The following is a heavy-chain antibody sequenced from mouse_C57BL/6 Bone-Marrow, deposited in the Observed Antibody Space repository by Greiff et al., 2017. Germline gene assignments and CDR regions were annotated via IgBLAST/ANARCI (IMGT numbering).Heavy chain of an antibody. Sequence: VQLQQPGAELVRPGSSVKLSCKASGYTFTSYWMDWVKQRPGQGLEWIGNIYPSDSETHYNQKFKDKATLTVDKSSSTAYMQLSSLTSEDSAVYYCARQRYYYGSSYYWYVDVWGTGTTVTVSS. J-gene: IGHJ1*03. CDR1: GYTFTSYW. CDR2: IYPSDSET. D-gene: IGHD1-1*01. CDR3: ARQRYYYGSSYYWYVDV. V-gene: IGHV1-61*01.